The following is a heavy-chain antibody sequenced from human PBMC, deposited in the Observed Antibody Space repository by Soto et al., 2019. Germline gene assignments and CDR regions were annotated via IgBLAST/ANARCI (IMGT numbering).Heavy chain of an antibody. V-gene: IGHV1-18*01. Sequence: QVHLVQSGAEVKKPGASVKVSCKGSGYDFTTYGITWVRQAPGQGLEWMAWISAHNGNTDYAQKFQGRVTMTSDTSTSTAYMELRSLRSDDTAVYYCARGRYGDYWGQGDLVTVSS. J-gene: IGHJ4*02. D-gene: IGHD1-1*01. CDR3: ARGRYGDY. CDR1: GYDFTTYG. CDR2: ISAHNGNT.